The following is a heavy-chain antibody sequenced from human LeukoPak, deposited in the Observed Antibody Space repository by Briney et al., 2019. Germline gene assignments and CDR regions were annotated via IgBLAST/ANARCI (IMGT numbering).Heavy chain of an antibody. V-gene: IGHV1-69*04. CDR1: GGTFSSYA. D-gene: IGHD3-10*01. CDR2: IIPILGIA. CDR3: AKDPERYGSGSYPHFDY. Sequence: GASVKVSCKASGGTFSSYAISWVRQAPGQGLEWMGRIIPILGIANYAQKFQGRVTITADKSTSTAYMELSSLRSEDTAVYYCAKDPERYGSGSYPHFDYWGQGTLVTVSS. J-gene: IGHJ4*02.